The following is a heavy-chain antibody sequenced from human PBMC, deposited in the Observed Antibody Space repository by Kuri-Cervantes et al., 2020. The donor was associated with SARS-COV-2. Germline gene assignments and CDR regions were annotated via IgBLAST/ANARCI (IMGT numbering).Heavy chain of an antibody. J-gene: IGHJ4*02. CDR3: ASYSGWVRGFGY. Sequence: ASVKVSCKASGYTFTSYYMHWVRQAPGQGLEWMGIINPSGGSTSYVQKFQGRVTITRDMSTSTAYMELSSLRSEDTAVYDCASYSGWVRGFGYWGQGTLVTVSS. CDR1: GYTFTSYY. D-gene: IGHD6-19*01. CDR2: INPSGGST. V-gene: IGHV1-46*01.